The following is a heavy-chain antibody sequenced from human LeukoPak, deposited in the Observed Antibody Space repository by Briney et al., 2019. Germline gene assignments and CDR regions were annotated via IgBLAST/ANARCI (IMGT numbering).Heavy chain of an antibody. CDR1: GFTFSSYS. Sequence: GGSLRLSCAASGFTFSSYSMNWVRQAPGKGREWVSAISGSGGSTYYADSVKGRFTISRDNSKNTLYLQMNSLRAADTAVYYCAKLYYDFWSGPLTLFDYWGQGTLVTVSS. V-gene: IGHV3-23*01. CDR3: AKLYYDFWSGPLTLFDY. D-gene: IGHD3-3*01. J-gene: IGHJ4*02. CDR2: ISGSGGST.